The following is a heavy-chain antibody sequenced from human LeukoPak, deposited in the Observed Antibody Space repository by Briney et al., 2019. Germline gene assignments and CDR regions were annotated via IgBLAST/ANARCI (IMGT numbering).Heavy chain of an antibody. V-gene: IGHV1-2*02. CDR1: GYTFTGYY. J-gene: IGHJ4*02. CDR3: ARVGDSSGYYYREQY. Sequence: ASVKVSCKASGYTFTGYYMHWVRQAPGQGLEWMGWINPNSGGTNYAQKFQGRVTMTRDTSISTAYMELSRLRSDDTAVYYCARVGDSSGYYYREQYWGQGTLVTVPS. D-gene: IGHD3-22*01. CDR2: INPNSGGT.